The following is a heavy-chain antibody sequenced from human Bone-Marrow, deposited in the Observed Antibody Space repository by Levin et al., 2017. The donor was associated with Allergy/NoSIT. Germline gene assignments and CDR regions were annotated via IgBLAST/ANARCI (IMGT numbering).Heavy chain of an antibody. CDR2: INHSGST. CDR3: ARDHIVVVPGQAFDI. Sequence: SQTLSLTCAVYGGSFRGSYWSWIRQPPGKGLEWIGEINHSGSTNYNPSLKSRVTISVDTSKNQFSLKLSSVTAADTAVYYCARDHIVVVPGQAFDIWGQGTMVTVSS. CDR1: GGSFRGSY. J-gene: IGHJ3*02. D-gene: IGHD2-2*01. V-gene: IGHV4-34*01.